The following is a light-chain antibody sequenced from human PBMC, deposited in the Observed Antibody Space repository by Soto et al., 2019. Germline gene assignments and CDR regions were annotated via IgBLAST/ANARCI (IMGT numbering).Light chain of an antibody. CDR2: GAS. V-gene: IGKV3-20*01. CDR3: QHYGSSAWT. J-gene: IGKJ1*01. CDR1: QSVSSSY. Sequence: EIVLTQSPGTLSLSPGERATLSCRASQSVSSSYLAWDQQKPGQAPRRLIYGASSRAAGIPDRFSGSGCGTEFNLTVSRVEPGVFAVYCCQHYGSSAWTFGQGVKVEI.